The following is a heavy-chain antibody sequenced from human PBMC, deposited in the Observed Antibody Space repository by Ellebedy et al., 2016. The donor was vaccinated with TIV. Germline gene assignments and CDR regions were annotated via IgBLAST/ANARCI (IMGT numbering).Heavy chain of an antibody. V-gene: IGHV5-51*01. J-gene: IGHJ4*02. CDR2: IYPDDSDT. CDR3: ARHPPEVGFDY. CDR1: GYMFSTYW. Sequence: GESLKISXKASGYMFSTYWIAWVRQMPGKGLEWMGIIYPDDSDTRYSPTFQGQVTLSVDRSISTAYLQWTDLKASDTAKYYCARHPPEVGFDYWGQGALVTVSS. D-gene: IGHD1-14*01.